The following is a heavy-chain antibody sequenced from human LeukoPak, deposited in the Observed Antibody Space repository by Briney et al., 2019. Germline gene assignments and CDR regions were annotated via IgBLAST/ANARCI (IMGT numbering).Heavy chain of an antibody. CDR1: GGSISSYY. CDR3: ARFSGRYLWYFDL. V-gene: IGHV4-59*01. D-gene: IGHD2-15*01. J-gene: IGHJ2*01. CDR2: IYYSGST. Sequence: SETLSLTCTVSGGSISSYYWNWIRQPPGKGLEWIGNIYYSGSTIYNPSLKSRLTISVDTSKNQFSLRLSSVTAADTAVYYCARFSGRYLWYFDLWGRGTLVAVSS.